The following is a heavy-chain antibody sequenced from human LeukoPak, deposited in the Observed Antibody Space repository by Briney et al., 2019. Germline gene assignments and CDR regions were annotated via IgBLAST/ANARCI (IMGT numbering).Heavy chain of an antibody. D-gene: IGHD3-10*01. Sequence: SETLSLTCAVYVGSFSGYYWSWIRQPPGKGLEWIGEINHSGSTNYNPSLKSRVTISVDTSKNQFSLKLSSVTAADTAVYYCASGGAITMVRGVITYFDYWGQGTLVTVSS. CDR3: ASGGAITMVRGVITYFDY. CDR1: VGSFSGYY. CDR2: INHSGST. V-gene: IGHV4-34*01. J-gene: IGHJ4*02.